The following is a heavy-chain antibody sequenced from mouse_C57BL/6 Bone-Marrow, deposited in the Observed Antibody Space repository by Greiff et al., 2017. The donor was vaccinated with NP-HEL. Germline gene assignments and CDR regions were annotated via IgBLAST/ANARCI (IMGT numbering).Heavy chain of an antibody. V-gene: IGHV1-15*01. Sequence: VQLQQSGAELVRPGASVTLSCKASGYTFTDYEMHWVKQTPVHGLEWIGAIDPETGGTAYNQKFKGKAILTADKSSSTAYMELRSLTSEDSAVYYGTVSTMVTTGDYWGQGTTLTVSS. CDR3: TVSTMVTTGDY. D-gene: IGHD2-2*01. CDR1: GYTFTDYE. CDR2: IDPETGGT. J-gene: IGHJ2*01.